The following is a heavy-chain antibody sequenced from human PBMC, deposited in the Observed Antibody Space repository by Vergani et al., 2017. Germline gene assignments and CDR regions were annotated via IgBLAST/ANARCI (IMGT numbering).Heavy chain of an antibody. CDR3: ARGGSIAAPSYLYYFYMDV. V-gene: IGHV1-18*01. D-gene: IGHD6-6*01. CDR2: ISGYDGKT. CDR1: GYSFNSYG. J-gene: IGHJ6*03. Sequence: QVRLVQSGAEMKKPGASVNVSCKTSGYSFNSYGINWVRQAPGQGLEWLGWISGYDGKTKYVEKLQGRITVTIDTSTNSAYMELRGLRSDDTAVYYCARGGSIAAPSYLYYFYMDVWGKGTSVTVSS.